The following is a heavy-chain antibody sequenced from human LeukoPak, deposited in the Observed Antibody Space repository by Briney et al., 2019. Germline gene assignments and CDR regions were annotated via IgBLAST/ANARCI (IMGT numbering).Heavy chain of an antibody. Sequence: PGGSLRLSCAASGLTFSSYAMHWVRQAPGKGLEWVAVISYDGSNKYYADSVKGRFTISRDNSKNTLYLQMNSLRAEDTAVYSCARSGGPTSFDYWGQGTLVTVSS. CDR2: ISYDGSNK. V-gene: IGHV3-30-3*01. CDR1: GLTFSSYA. J-gene: IGHJ4*02. CDR3: ARSGGPTSFDY. D-gene: IGHD3-16*01.